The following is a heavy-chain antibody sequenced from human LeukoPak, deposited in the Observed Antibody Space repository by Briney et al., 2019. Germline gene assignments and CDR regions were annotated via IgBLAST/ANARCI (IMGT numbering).Heavy chain of an antibody. Sequence: SETLSLTCTVSGGSISSGGYYWSWIRQHPGKGLEWIGYIYYSGSTYYNPSLKSRVTISVDTSKNQFSLKLSSVTAADTAVYYCARDQGYSSSWRPEDAFDIWGQGTMVTVSS. CDR2: IYYSGST. D-gene: IGHD6-13*01. CDR1: GGSISSGGYY. V-gene: IGHV4-31*03. J-gene: IGHJ3*02. CDR3: ARDQGYSSSWRPEDAFDI.